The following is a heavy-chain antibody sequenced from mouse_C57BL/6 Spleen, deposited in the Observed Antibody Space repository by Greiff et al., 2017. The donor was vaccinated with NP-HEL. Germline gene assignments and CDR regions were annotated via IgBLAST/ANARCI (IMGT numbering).Heavy chain of an antibody. CDR2: IYPGNSDT. J-gene: IGHJ2*01. D-gene: IGHD1-1*01. Sequence: EVKLVESGTVLARPGASVKMSCKTSGYTFTSYWMHWVKQRPGQGLEWIGAIYPGNSDTSYNQKFKGKAKLTAVTSASTAYMELSSLTNEDSAVYYCTVEITTVVEGDYWGQGTTLTVSS. CDR3: TVEITTVVEGDY. CDR1: GYTFTSYW. V-gene: IGHV1-5*01.